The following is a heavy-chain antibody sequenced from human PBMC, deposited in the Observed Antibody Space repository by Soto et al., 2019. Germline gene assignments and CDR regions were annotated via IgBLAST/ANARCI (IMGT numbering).Heavy chain of an antibody. CDR3: ARDCPATRLFNYYGSGSGWFDP. CDR2: IYYSGST. Sequence: SETLSLTCTVSGGSISSGDYYWSWIRQPPGKGLEWIGYIYYSGSTYYNPSLKSRVTISVDTSKNQFSLKLSYVTAADTAVVYCARDCPATRLFNYYGSGSGWFDPWGQGTLVTVSS. CDR1: GGSISSGDYY. D-gene: IGHD3-10*01. V-gene: IGHV4-30-4*01. J-gene: IGHJ5*02.